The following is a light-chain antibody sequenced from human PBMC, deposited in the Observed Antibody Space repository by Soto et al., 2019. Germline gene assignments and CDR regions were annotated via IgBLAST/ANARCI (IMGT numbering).Light chain of an antibody. V-gene: IGKV3-20*01. J-gene: IGKJ4*01. CDR3: EQYGSTPLT. CDR2: DAS. Sequence: EIVLTQSPGTLSLSPGERATLSCRASQSVANNYLACYQQKPGQAPRFLIYDASSRATGIPDRFSGSGSGPDFTLTISRREPEDFAVDYGEQYGSTPLTFGGGTKVEIK. CDR1: QSVANNY.